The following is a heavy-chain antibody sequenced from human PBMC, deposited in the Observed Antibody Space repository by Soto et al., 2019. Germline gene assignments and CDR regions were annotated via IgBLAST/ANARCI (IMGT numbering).Heavy chain of an antibody. V-gene: IGHV3-23*01. Sequence: GGSLRLSCAASGFTISSYAMSWVRQAPGKGLEWVSAISDRGATTHYADSVKGRFTISRDTSKNTLYLQMNTLRAEDTAVYYCAKDKPGTTSFDYWGRGTLVTVSS. D-gene: IGHD1-1*01. CDR1: GFTISSYA. CDR2: ISDRGATT. J-gene: IGHJ4*02. CDR3: AKDKPGTTSFDY.